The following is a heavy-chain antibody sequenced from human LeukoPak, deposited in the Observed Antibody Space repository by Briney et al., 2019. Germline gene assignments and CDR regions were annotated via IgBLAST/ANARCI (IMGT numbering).Heavy chain of an antibody. CDR2: IYYSGST. J-gene: IGHJ3*02. CDR3: ARSAGFVVVPTAAFDI. CDR1: GGSISSFF. D-gene: IGHD2-2*01. Sequence: PSGTLSLTCGVSGGSISSFFWSWIRQPPGKGLEWIGYIYYSGSTNHNPSLKSRVTISLDTSKKQFSLKLSSVTAADTAVYYCARSAGFVVVPTAAFDIWGQGTMVTVSS. V-gene: IGHV4-59*12.